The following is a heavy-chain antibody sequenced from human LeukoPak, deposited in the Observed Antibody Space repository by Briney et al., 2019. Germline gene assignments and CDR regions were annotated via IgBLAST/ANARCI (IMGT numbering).Heavy chain of an antibody. Sequence: LQTLSLTCTVSGGSISSGSYYWSWIRQPAGKGLEWIGRIYTSGSTDYNPSLKSRVTISVDTSKNQFSLKLSSVTAADTAVYYCARAESYWYFDLWGRGTLVTVSS. D-gene: IGHD2/OR15-2a*01. J-gene: IGHJ2*01. CDR3: ARAESYWYFDL. V-gene: IGHV4-61*02. CDR1: GGSISSGSYY. CDR2: IYTSGST.